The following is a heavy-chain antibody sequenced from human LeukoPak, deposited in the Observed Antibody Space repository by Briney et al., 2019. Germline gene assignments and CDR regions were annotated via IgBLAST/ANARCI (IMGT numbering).Heavy chain of an antibody. Sequence: GGSLRLSCAASGFTFSSYSMNWVRQAPGKGLEWVSSISSSSSYIYYADSVKGRFTISRDNAKNSLYLQMNSLRAEDTAVYYCARGPYSSSYYFDYWGQGTLVTVSS. CDR1: GFTFSSYS. CDR2: ISSSSSYI. J-gene: IGHJ4*02. CDR3: ARGPYSSSYYFDY. V-gene: IGHV3-21*01. D-gene: IGHD6-6*01.